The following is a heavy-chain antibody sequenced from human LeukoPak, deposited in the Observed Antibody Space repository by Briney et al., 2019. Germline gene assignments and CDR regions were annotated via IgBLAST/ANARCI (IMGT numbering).Heavy chain of an antibody. D-gene: IGHD1-26*01. V-gene: IGHV3-13*04. CDR3: ARVGSGSAFDI. CDR2: VGTAGDT. J-gene: IGHJ3*02. CDR1: GFTLSSYD. Sequence: HSGGSLRLSCAASGFTLSSYDMHWVRQTTGKGLEWVSSVGTAGDTYYLGSVKGRFTISREKAKNSLYLHMNSLRAGDTAVYYCARVGSGSAFDIWAKGQRSPSLQ.